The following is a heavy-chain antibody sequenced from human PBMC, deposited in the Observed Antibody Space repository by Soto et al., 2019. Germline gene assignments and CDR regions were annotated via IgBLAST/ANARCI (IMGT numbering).Heavy chain of an antibody. Sequence: SETLSLTCTVSGGSISSSSYYWGWIRQPPGKGLEWIGSIYYSGSTYYNPSLKSRVTISVDTSKNQFSLKLSSVTAADTAVYYCARLAVAGTEYFDYWGQGTLVTVSS. J-gene: IGHJ4*02. CDR3: ARLAVAGTEYFDY. CDR1: GGSISSSSYY. D-gene: IGHD6-19*01. V-gene: IGHV4-39*01. CDR2: IYYSGST.